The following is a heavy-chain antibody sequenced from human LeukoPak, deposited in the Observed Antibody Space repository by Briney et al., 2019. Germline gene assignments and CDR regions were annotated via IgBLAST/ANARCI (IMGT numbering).Heavy chain of an antibody. CDR2: IYSDGSA. V-gene: IGHV3-53*01. Sequence: PGGSLRLSCAASGFTVSSNYMSWVRQAPGKGLEWVSVIYSDGSAYYADSVKGRFTTARDNSKNRLFLQMNSLKAEDMAVYFCAITIAMTGIDYFDQWGQGTVVTVS. CDR1: GFTVSSNY. D-gene: IGHD6-19*01. CDR3: AITIAMTGIDYFDQ. J-gene: IGHJ4*02.